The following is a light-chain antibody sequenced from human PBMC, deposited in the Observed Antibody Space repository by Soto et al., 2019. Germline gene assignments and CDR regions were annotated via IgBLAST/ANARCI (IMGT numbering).Light chain of an antibody. CDR3: HKYNHAPT. J-gene: IGKJ4*01. CDR2: AAS. V-gene: IGKV1-27*01. CDR1: QGISNY. Sequence: DIQMTQSPSSLSASVGDRVTITCRASQGISNYLAWYQQKPGKVPELLIYAASTLQSGVPSRFSGSGSGTEFSRTISGLQPEAVATYYCHKYNHAPTFGGGTNVEIK.